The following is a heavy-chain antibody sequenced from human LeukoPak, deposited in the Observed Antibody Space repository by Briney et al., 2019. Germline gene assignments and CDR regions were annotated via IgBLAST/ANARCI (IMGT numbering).Heavy chain of an antibody. D-gene: IGHD6-19*01. J-gene: IGHJ5*02. Sequence: ASVKVSCKASGYTFTSYYMHWVRQAPGQGLEWMGIINPSGGSTSYAQKLQGRVTMTRDTSTSTVYMELSSLRSEDTAVYYCAREIAVAGTDNWFDPWGQGTLVTVSS. CDR1: GYTFTSYY. V-gene: IGHV1-46*01. CDR2: INPSGGST. CDR3: AREIAVAGTDNWFDP.